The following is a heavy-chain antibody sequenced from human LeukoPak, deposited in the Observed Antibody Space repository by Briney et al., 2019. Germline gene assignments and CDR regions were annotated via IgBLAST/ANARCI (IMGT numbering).Heavy chain of an antibody. CDR2: IYPGHSDT. Sequence: GESLKISYKGSGYSFTRYWIGWVRQMPGKGLEWMGIIYPGHSDTRYSPSFQGQVTISADKSISTAYLQWSSLKASDTAMYYCARTTGTTWDAFDIWGQGTMVTVSS. D-gene: IGHD1-1*01. J-gene: IGHJ3*02. CDR1: GYSFTRYW. V-gene: IGHV5-51*01. CDR3: ARTTGTTWDAFDI.